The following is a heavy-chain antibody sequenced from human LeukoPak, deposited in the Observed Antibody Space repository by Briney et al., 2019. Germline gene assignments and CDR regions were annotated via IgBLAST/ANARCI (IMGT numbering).Heavy chain of an antibody. D-gene: IGHD3-22*01. Sequence: SQTLSLTCTVSGGSISSGGYYLSWIRQPAGKGLEWIGRIYTSGSTNYNPSLKSRVTISVDTSKNQFSLKLSSVTAADTAVYYCARENYYDSSGYLFDYWGQGTLVTVSS. J-gene: IGHJ4*02. V-gene: IGHV4-61*02. CDR2: IYTSGST. CDR3: ARENYYDSSGYLFDY. CDR1: GGSISSGGYY.